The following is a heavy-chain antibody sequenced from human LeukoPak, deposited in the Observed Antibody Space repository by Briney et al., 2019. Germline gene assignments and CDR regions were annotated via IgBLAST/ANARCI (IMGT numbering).Heavy chain of an antibody. CDR1: GGSISSGGHY. CDR2: IYYSGST. V-gene: IGHV4-39*02. D-gene: IGHD4-17*01. CDR3: ARVDDYGDYAFDY. J-gene: IGHJ4*02. Sequence: SETLSLTCIVSGGSISSGGHYWGWIRQPPGKGLEWIGSIYYSGSTYYNPSLNSRVTMFIDMSKNHFSLKMSSVTAADTAVYYCARVDDYGDYAFDYWGQGTLVTVSS.